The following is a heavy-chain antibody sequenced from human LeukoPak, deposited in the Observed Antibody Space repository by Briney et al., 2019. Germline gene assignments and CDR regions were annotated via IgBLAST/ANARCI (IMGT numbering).Heavy chain of an antibody. CDR3: ARGAAAGTFMWGGPGIFDY. CDR1: GGSISSTNW. V-gene: IGHV4-4*02. CDR2: ISHSGST. Sequence: SETLSLTCAVSGGSISSTNWWSWVRQPPGKGLEWIGEISHSGSTNYNPSLKSRVTISEDTSKNQFSLKLSSVTAADTAVYYCARGAAAGTFMWGGPGIFDYWGQGTVVTVSS. D-gene: IGHD6-13*01. J-gene: IGHJ4*02.